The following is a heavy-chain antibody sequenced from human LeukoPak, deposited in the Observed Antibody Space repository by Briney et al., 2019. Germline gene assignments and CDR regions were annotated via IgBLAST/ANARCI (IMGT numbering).Heavy chain of an antibody. CDR3: ARGRMGYYYMDV. J-gene: IGHJ6*03. Sequence: SETLSLTCTVSGGSISSSSYYWGWIRQPPGKGLEWIGSIYYSGSTYYNPSLKSRVTISVAPSKNQFSLKLSSVTAADTAVYYCARGRMGYYYMDVWGKGTTVTVSS. D-gene: IGHD2-8*01. CDR2: IYYSGST. CDR1: GGSISSSSYY. V-gene: IGHV4-39*07.